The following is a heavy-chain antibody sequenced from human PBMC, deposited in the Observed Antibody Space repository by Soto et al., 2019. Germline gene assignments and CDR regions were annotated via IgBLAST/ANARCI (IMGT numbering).Heavy chain of an antibody. D-gene: IGHD3-22*01. J-gene: IGHJ5*02. CDR1: GFTVSSNY. CDR3: ARDLYYYDSSA. CDR2: IYSGGST. Sequence: SLRLSCAASGFTVSSNYMSWVRQAPGKGLEWVSVIYSGGSTYYADSVKGRFTISRDNSKNTLYLQMNSLRAEDTAVYYCARDLYYYDSSAWGQGTLVTVSS. V-gene: IGHV3-53*01.